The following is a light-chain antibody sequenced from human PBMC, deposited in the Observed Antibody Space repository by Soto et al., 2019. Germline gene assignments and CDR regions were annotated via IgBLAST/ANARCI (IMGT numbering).Light chain of an antibody. CDR1: QGISRY. J-gene: IGKJ4*01. CDR3: QQLNTYPVT. CDR2: AVS. Sequence: IQLTQSPSSLSAPVGDSVTITCRASQGISRYLSWYQQKPGRAPKLLISAVSTLQSGVPARFSGSGSGTDFTLSITSLQPEDFATYYCQQLNTYPVTFGGGTKVDIK. V-gene: IGKV1-9*01.